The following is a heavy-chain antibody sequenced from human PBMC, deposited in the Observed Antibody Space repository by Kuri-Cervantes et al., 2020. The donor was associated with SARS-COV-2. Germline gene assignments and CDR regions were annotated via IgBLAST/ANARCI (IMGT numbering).Heavy chain of an antibody. CDR1: GFTFSSYG. CDR2: IWYDGSNK. J-gene: IGHJ4*02. CDR3: ARAQQWLEPNFDY. Sequence: GESLKISCAASGFTFSSYGMHWVRQAPGKGLEWVAVIWYDGSNKYYADSVKGRFTISRDNSKNTLYLQMNSLRAEDTAVYYCARAQQWLEPNFDYWGPGTLVTVSS. D-gene: IGHD6-19*01. V-gene: IGHV3-33*01.